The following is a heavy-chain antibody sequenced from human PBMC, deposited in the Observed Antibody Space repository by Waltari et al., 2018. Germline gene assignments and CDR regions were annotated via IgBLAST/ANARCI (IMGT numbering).Heavy chain of an antibody. CDR2: ISFDGNNI. D-gene: IGHD3-10*01. CDR3: ARDGHSYFYGSWSDY. CDR1: GISVSSYA. V-gene: IGHV3-30*01. Sequence: QVQLVESGGGVVQSGKSLTLSCEVSGISVSSYAMHWVRQAPGKGLEWVAVISFDGNNIYFADSVKGRFTINRGNSKNTLSLQMNSLTPEDTAIYYCARDGHSYFYGSWSDYWGQGTLVTVSS. J-gene: IGHJ4*02.